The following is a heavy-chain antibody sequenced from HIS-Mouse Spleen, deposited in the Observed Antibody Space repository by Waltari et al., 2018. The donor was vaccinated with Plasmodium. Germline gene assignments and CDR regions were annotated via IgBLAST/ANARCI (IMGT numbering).Heavy chain of an antibody. D-gene: IGHD7-27*01. J-gene: IGHJ2*01. V-gene: IGHV4-39*07. CDR2: IYYSGST. Sequence: QLQLQESGPGLVKPSETLSLTCTVSGGSISSSSYYWGWIRQPPGQGRECIGSIYYSGSTYFNPSLKRLVTVAVDTSKIQFSLKLSSVTAADTAVYYCARVGLGIWYFDLWGRGTLVTVSS. CDR3: ARVGLGIWYFDL. CDR1: GGSISSSSYY.